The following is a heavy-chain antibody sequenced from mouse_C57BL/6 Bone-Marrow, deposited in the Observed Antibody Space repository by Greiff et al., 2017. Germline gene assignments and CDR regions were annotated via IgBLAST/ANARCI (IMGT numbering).Heavy chain of an antibody. V-gene: IGHV5-4*03. CDR3: ARGGPRFDV. J-gene: IGHJ2*01. D-gene: IGHD1-1*02. CDR2: ISDGGSYT. Sequence: EVKLVESGGGLVKPGGSPKLSCAASGFTFSSYAMSWVRQTPEKRLEWVATISDGGSYTYYPDNVKGRFTISRDNAKNNLYLQMSHLKSEDTAMYYCARGGPRFDVWGKGTTLTVSS. CDR1: GFTFSSYA.